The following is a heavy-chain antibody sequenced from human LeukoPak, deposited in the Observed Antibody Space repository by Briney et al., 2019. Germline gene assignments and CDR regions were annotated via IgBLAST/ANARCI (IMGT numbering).Heavy chain of an antibody. CDR3: ARDSRLELRGANDY. J-gene: IGHJ4*02. V-gene: IGHV1-69*01. CDR1: GGTFSSYA. CDR2: IIPIFGTA. Sequence: ASVKVFCKASGGTFSSYAISWVRQAPGQGLEWMGGIIPIFGTANYAQKFQGRVTITADESTSTAYMELSSLRSEDTAVYYCARDSRLELRGANDYWGQGTLVTVSS. D-gene: IGHD1-7*01.